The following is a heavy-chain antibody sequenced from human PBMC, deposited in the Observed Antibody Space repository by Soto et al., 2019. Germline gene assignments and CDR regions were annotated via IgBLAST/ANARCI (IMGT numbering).Heavy chain of an antibody. Sequence: QVQLVQSGAEVKKPGASVKVSCTASAYTFSNYGISWIRQAPGQGLEWMGWISGYNGNTNYAQKFRGRVTITADETTSTAYMGRSSLRYEDTAVYYCASGGGAVAGYLPIFDYWGQGNLVTVSS. CDR2: ISGYNGNT. CDR1: AYTFSNYG. J-gene: IGHJ4*02. CDR3: ASGGGAVAGYLPIFDY. D-gene: IGHD6-19*01. V-gene: IGHV1-18*01.